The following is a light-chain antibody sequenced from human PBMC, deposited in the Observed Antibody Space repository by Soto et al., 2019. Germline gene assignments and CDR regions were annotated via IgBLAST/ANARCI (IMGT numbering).Light chain of an antibody. V-gene: IGLV2-14*01. CDR2: AVS. CDR1: SSDIGGYNY. Sequence: QSALTQPASVSGSPGQSITISCTGTSSDIGGYNYVSWYQQHPGKAPKLVIYAVSNRPSGVSNRFSGSKSGNTASLTISGLQGGEGGDYYCNSYTSITTLGIFGGGTKLTVL. CDR3: NSYTSITTLGI. J-gene: IGLJ2*01.